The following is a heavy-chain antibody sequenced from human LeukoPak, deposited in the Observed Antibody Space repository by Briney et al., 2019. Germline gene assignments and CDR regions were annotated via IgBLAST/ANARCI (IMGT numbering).Heavy chain of an antibody. V-gene: IGHV4-59*01. CDR3: ARAAPYYYDSSGYYPSKFDY. D-gene: IGHD3-22*01. CDR1: GGSISTYY. J-gene: IGHJ4*02. Sequence: SETLSLTCTVSGGSISTYYWSWIRQPPGKGLEWIGYIYYTGSTSYNPSLKSRVTMSLDASKNQFSLELNSVTPADTAVYYCARAAPYYYDSSGYYPSKFDYWGQGTLVTVSS. CDR2: IYYTGST.